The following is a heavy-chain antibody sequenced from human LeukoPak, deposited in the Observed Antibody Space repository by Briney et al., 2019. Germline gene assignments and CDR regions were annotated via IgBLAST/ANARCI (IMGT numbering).Heavy chain of an antibody. CDR2: IYHSGST. D-gene: IGHD6-6*01. V-gene: IGHV4-30-2*01. Sequence: PSETLSLTCTVSGGSISSGGYYWSWIRQPPGKGLEWIGYIYHSGSTYYNPSLKSRVTISVDRSKNQFSLKLSSVTAADTAVYYCARARGSSSGDEDYFDYWGQGTLVTVSS. J-gene: IGHJ4*02. CDR3: ARARGSSSGDEDYFDY. CDR1: GGSISSGGYY.